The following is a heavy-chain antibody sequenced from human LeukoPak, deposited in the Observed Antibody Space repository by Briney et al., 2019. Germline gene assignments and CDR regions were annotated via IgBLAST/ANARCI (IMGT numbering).Heavy chain of an antibody. D-gene: IGHD2-2*01. CDR1: GGSFSGYY. V-gene: IGHV4-34*01. J-gene: IGHJ5*02. CDR2: INHSGST. CDR3: ARGGRYCSSTSCYRGWFDP. Sequence: PSETLSLTCAVYGGSFSGYYWSWIRQPPGKGLDWIGEINHSGSTNYNPSLKSRVTISVDTSKNQFSLKLSSVTAADTAVYYCARGGRYCSSTSCYRGWFDPWGQGTLVTVSS.